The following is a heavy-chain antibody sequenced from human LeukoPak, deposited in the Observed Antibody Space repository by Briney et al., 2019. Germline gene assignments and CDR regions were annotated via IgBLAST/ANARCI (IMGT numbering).Heavy chain of an antibody. Sequence: PGGSLRLSCAASGFTFTSYAMSWVRQAPGKGLEWVSAISGGGGSTDYADSVKGRFTISRDNAKNTLYLQMNSLRAEDTAVYYCARDPRGYNWFDPWGQGTLVTVSS. J-gene: IGHJ5*02. D-gene: IGHD5-12*01. CDR2: ISGGGGST. CDR1: GFTFTSYA. CDR3: ARDPRGYNWFDP. V-gene: IGHV3-23*01.